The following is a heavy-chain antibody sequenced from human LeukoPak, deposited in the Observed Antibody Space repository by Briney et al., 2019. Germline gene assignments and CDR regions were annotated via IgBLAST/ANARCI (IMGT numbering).Heavy chain of an antibody. D-gene: IGHD3-22*01. Sequence: GGSLRLSCAASGFTFSSYAMHWVRQAPGKGLEWVAGISYDGSNKYYADSVKGRFTISRDNSKNTLYLQMNSLRAEDTAVYYCARPIVGDAFDIWGQGTMVTVSS. CDR2: ISYDGSNK. J-gene: IGHJ3*02. V-gene: IGHV3-30-3*01. CDR1: GFTFSSYA. CDR3: ARPIVGDAFDI.